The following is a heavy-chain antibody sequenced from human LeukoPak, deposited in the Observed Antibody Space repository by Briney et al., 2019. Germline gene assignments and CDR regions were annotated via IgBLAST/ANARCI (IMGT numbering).Heavy chain of an antibody. CDR3: ARALRPTDAFDI. D-gene: IGHD3-16*01. CDR1: GFTFSSYW. V-gene: IGHV3-74*01. J-gene: IGHJ3*02. CDR2: IASDGSST. Sequence: GGSLRLSCAASGFTFSSYWMNWVRQAPGKGLVWVSRIASDGSSTTYADSVKGRFSISRDNAKNTLYLQMNSLRVEDTAVYYCARALRPTDAFDIWGQGTMVTVSS.